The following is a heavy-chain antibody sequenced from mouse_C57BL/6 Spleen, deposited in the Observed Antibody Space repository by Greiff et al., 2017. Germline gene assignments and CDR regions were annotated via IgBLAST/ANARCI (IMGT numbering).Heavy chain of an antibody. V-gene: IGHV2-2*01. Sequence: QVHLKESGPGLVQPSQSLSITCTVSGFSLTSYGVHWVRQSPGKGLEWLGVIWSGGSTDYNAAFISRLSISKDNSKSQVFFKMNSLQADDTAIYFCALGSDAMDYWGQGTSDTVSS. J-gene: IGHJ4*01. CDR3: ALGSDAMDY. CDR1: GFSLTSYG. CDR2: IWSGGST. D-gene: IGHD1-1*01.